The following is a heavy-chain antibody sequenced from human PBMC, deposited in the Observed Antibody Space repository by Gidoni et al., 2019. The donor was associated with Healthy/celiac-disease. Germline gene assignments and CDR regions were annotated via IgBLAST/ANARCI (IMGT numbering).Heavy chain of an antibody. CDR3: ARGHKIKRAVVITTFNAFDI. V-gene: IGHV3-53*01. CDR2: IYSGGST. J-gene: IGHJ3*02. CDR1: GFTVSSNY. D-gene: IGHD3-22*01. Sequence: EVQLVESGGGLIQPGGSLRLSCAASGFTVSSNYMSWVRPAPGKGLEWVSVIYSGGSTYYADSVKGRFTISRDNSKNTLYLQMNSLRAEDTAVYYCARGHKIKRAVVITTFNAFDIWGQGTMVTVSS.